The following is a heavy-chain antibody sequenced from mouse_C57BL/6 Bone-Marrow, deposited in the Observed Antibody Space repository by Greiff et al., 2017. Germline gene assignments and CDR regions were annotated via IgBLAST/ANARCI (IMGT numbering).Heavy chain of an antibody. V-gene: IGHV1-72*01. Sequence: QVQLQQPGAELVKPGPSVTLSCKASGYTFTNYWMHWVKQRPGRGLEWIGMIDPNSGGPKYNETFKSKATLTVDKPSRTAYMQLRSLTSEDSAVYYCGRWGLYDGDGWFAYRGQETLVTESA. CDR2: IDPNSGGP. CDR3: GRWGLYDGDGWFAY. D-gene: IGHD2-3*01. J-gene: IGHJ3*01. CDR1: GYTFTNYW.